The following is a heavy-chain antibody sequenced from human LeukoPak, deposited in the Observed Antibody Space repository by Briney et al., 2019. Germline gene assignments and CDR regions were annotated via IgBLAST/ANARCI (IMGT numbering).Heavy chain of an antibody. Sequence: GESLRISFKSSGYSFPSYWITWVPQMPGKGLEWMGRIDPSYSYTNYSPSFQGHVTISADKSISTAYLQWSSLKASDTAMYYCARSYSGYDYLDYWGEGTLVTVSS. CDR1: GYSFPSYW. CDR2: IDPSYSYT. V-gene: IGHV5-10-1*01. J-gene: IGHJ4*02. D-gene: IGHD5-12*01. CDR3: ARSYSGYDYLDY.